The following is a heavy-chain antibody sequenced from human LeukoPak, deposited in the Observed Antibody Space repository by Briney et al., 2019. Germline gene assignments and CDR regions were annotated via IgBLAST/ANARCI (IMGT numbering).Heavy chain of an antibody. J-gene: IGHJ4*02. V-gene: IGHV3-9*01. CDR2: ISWNSGSL. Sequence: GGSLRLSCAASGFTFDDYAMHWVRQGPGKGLEWVSGISWNSGSLGYADSVKGRFTISRDNAKNSLYLQMNSLRAEDTALYYCAKDLAVAPRSPLGYWGQGTLVTVSS. CDR1: GFTFDDYA. D-gene: IGHD6-19*01. CDR3: AKDLAVAPRSPLGY.